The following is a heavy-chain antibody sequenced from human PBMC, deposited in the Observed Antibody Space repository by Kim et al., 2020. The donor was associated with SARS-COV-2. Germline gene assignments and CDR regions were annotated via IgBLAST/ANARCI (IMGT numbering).Heavy chain of an antibody. CDR1: GGSISSGGYY. CDR2: IYYSGST. V-gene: IGHV4-31*03. J-gene: IGHJ3*01. Sequence: SETLSLTCTVSGGSISSGGYYWSWIRQHPGKGLEWIGYIYYSGSTYYNPSLKSRVTISVDTSKNQFSLKLSSVTAADTAVYYCARALTMITFGGVIVDALDLWGQGTMVTVSS. CDR3: ARALTMITFGGVIVDALDL. D-gene: IGHD3-16*02.